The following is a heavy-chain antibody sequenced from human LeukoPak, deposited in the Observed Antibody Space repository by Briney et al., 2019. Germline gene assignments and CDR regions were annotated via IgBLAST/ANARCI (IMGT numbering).Heavy chain of an antibody. CDR3: ARGNSVEDTAWWFDP. J-gene: IGHJ5*02. V-gene: IGHV1-18*01. D-gene: IGHD4-23*01. Sequence: ASVKVSCKTSGYMFNTYGITWVRQAPGQGLELMGWISPYNGKTNSAQKFQGRVTMTRDMSTSTDYMELSSLRSEDTAVYYCARGNSVEDTAWWFDPWGQGTLVTVSS. CDR1: GYMFNTYG. CDR2: ISPYNGKT.